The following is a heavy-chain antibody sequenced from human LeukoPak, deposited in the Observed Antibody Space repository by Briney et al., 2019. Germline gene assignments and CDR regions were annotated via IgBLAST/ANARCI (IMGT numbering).Heavy chain of an antibody. CDR3: GRGSDARYYANTLFNY. V-gene: IGHV4-39*07. Sequence: KPSETLSLTCTVSGGSISSSSYYWGWIRQPPGKGLEWIGSIYYSGSTYYNPSLKSRVTISVDTSKNQFSLKLSSVTAADTAVYYCGRGSDARYYANTLFNYWGQGTLVTVSS. CDR1: GGSISSSSYY. J-gene: IGHJ4*02. D-gene: IGHD3-16*01. CDR2: IYYSGST.